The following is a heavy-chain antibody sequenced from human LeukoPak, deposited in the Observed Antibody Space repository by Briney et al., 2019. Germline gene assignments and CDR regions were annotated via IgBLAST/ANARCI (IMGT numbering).Heavy chain of an antibody. V-gene: IGHV3-23*01. D-gene: IGHD3-10*01. CDR1: GFTFSSYT. J-gene: IGHJ4*02. Sequence: GGSLRLSCAASGFTFSSYTMSWVRQAPGKGLEWVSAISGSGGSTYYADSVKGRFTISRDNSKNTLYLQMNSLRAEDTAVYYCAKLLWFGELFPLDYWGQGTLVTVSS. CDR2: ISGSGGST. CDR3: AKLLWFGELFPLDY.